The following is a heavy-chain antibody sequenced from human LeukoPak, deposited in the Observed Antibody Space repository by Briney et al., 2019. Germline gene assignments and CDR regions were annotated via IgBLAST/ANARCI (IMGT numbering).Heavy chain of an antibody. CDR2: IYYSGST. CDR1: GGSISSYY. CDR3: ARTRPTVVTFDY. V-gene: IGHV4-59*01. D-gene: IGHD4-23*01. Sequence: SETLSLTCTVSGGSISSYYWSWIRQPPGKGLEWIGYIYYSGSTNYNPSLKSRVTISVDTSKNQFSLKLSSVTVADTAVYYCARTRPTVVTFDYWGQGTLVTVSS. J-gene: IGHJ4*02.